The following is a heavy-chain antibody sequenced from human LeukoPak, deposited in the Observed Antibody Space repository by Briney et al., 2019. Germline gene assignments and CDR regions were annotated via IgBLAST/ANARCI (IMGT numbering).Heavy chain of an antibody. Sequence: GGSLRLSCAASGFIFDDYAMHWVRQAPGKGLEWVSGITWNSDSIDYADSVKGRFTISRDNAKNSLYLQMNSLRAEDTAVYYCAELGITMIGGVWGKGTTVTISS. J-gene: IGHJ6*04. CDR3: AELGITMIGGV. V-gene: IGHV3-9*01. CDR2: ITWNSDSI. D-gene: IGHD3-10*02. CDR1: GFIFDDYA.